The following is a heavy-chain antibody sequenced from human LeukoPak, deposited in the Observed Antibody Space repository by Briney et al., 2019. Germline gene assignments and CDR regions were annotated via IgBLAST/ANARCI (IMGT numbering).Heavy chain of an antibody. CDR1: GFTFSGAW. CDR3: ARDYYYSVDY. D-gene: IGHD3-22*01. Sequence: GGSLRLSCAASGFTFSGAWMHWVRQDPGKGLVWVSIIKSDGSAIYADSVKGRFTISRDNAKSTVYLQMNSLRAEDTAVYYCARDYYYSVDYWGQGTLVTVSS. J-gene: IGHJ4*02. CDR2: IKSDGSA. V-gene: IGHV3-74*01.